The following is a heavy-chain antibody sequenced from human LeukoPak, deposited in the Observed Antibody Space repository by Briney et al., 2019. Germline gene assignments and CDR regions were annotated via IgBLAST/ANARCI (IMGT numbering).Heavy chain of an antibody. D-gene: IGHD4-17*01. CDR3: AREGYGDYVGKFDY. Sequence: ASVKVSCKASVGTFSSHAISWVRQAPGQGLEWMGRIIPILGIANYAQKFQGRVTITADKSTSTAYMELSSLRSEDTAVYYCAREGYGDYVGKFDYWGQGTLVTVSS. CDR1: VGTFSSHA. CDR2: IIPILGIA. J-gene: IGHJ4*02. V-gene: IGHV1-69*04.